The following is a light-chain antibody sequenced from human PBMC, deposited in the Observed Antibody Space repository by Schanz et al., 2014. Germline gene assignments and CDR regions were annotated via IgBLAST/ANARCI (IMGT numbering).Light chain of an antibody. J-gene: IGLJ1*01. CDR3: AAWDDSLNGYV. Sequence: QSVLTQPPSASGTPGQRVTISCSGSSSNIGSNPVYWYQQLPGTAPKLLIYGNINRPSGVPDRFSGSKSGTSASLAISGLQSEDEADYYCAAWDDSLNGYVFGTGTKLTVL. CDR1: SSNIGSNP. CDR2: GNI. V-gene: IGLV1-44*01.